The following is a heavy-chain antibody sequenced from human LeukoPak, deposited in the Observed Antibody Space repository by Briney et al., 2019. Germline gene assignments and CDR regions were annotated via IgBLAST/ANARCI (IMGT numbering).Heavy chain of an antibody. CDR2: IYPSGST. Sequence: SETLPLTCAVSGASISSRNWWIWVRQPPGKGLEWIGEIYPSGSTNYNPSLKSRVTISIDKSKNQFLLKLSSVTAADTAVYYCARDTGGRGRLDAFDIWGQGTMVTVSS. CDR1: GASISSRNW. V-gene: IGHV4-4*02. D-gene: IGHD2-8*02. CDR3: ARDTGGRGRLDAFDI. J-gene: IGHJ3*02.